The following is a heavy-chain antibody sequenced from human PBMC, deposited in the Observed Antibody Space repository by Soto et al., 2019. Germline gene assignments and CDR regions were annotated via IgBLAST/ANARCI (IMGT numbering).Heavy chain of an antibody. CDR2: ISYDGSNK. D-gene: IGHD3-10*01. Sequence: GGSLRLSCAASGFTFSSYAMHWVRQAPGKGLEWVAVISYDGSNKYYADSVKGRFTISRDNSKNTLYLQMNSLRAEDTAVFYCARGDVGYYGWGSYLAFDIWGQGTMVTVSS. CDR1: GFTFSSYA. J-gene: IGHJ3*02. CDR3: ARGDVGYYGWGSYLAFDI. V-gene: IGHV3-30-3*01.